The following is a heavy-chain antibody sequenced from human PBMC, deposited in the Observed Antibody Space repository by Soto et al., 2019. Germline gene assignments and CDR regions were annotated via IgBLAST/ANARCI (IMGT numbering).Heavy chain of an antibody. CDR1: GASISSRDYY. J-gene: IGHJ4*02. Sequence: SETLSLTCSVSGASISSRDYYWGWIRQTPGKGLEGIGNIDYNGVTYYNPSLKSRVTVSKDTSKNQFSLKVASVTAADTAIYYCGRVMNGTSRHTDSDYWGQGTQVTVSS. D-gene: IGHD2-2*01. CDR3: GRVMNGTSRHTDSDY. V-gene: IGHV4-39*01. CDR2: IDYNGVT.